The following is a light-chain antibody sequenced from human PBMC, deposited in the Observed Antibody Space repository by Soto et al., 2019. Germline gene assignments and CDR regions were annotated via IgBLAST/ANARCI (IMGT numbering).Light chain of an antibody. CDR2: DNN. V-gene: IGLV1-51*01. CDR3: GTWDSSLSAGV. CDR1: SSNIGNNY. J-gene: IGLJ2*01. Sequence: QSVLTQPPSVSAAPGQKFPISCSGSSSNIGNNYVSWYQQLPGTAPKLLIYDNNKRPSGIPDRFSGSKSGTSATLGITGLQTGDEADYYCGTWDSSLSAGVFGGGTKLTVL.